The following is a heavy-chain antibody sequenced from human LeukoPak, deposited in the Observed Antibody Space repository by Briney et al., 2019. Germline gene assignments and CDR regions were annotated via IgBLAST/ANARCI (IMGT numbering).Heavy chain of an antibody. Sequence: GASVEVSCKASGYTFTSYGISWVRQAPGQGLEWMGWISAYNGNTNYGQKFQDRVTMTTDTSTSTAYMDLRGLRSDDTAVYYCARDIAAEFDYWGQGTLVTVSS. D-gene: IGHD6-13*01. CDR3: ARDIAAEFDY. V-gene: IGHV1-18*01. J-gene: IGHJ4*02. CDR1: GYTFTSYG. CDR2: ISAYNGNT.